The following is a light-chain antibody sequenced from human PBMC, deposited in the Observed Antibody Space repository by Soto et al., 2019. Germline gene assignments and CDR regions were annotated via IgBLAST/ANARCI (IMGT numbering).Light chain of an antibody. V-gene: IGKV3D-15*01. J-gene: IGKJ4*01. Sequence: EIVMTQSPATLSVSPGERATLSCRASQSVSSNLAWYQQKPGQAPRLLIYGASTRATDIPARFSGSGSGTEFTLTISSLQSEDFAVYYYQQYNNWPPITFGGGTKVEIK. CDR1: QSVSSN. CDR2: GAS. CDR3: QQYNNWPPIT.